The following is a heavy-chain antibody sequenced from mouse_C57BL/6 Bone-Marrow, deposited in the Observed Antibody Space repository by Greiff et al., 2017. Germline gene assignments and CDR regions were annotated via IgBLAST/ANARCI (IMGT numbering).Heavy chain of an antibody. J-gene: IGHJ2*01. D-gene: IGHD1-1*01. Sequence: QVQLQQSGAELVKPGASVKMSCKASGYTFTSYWITWVKQRPGQGLEWIGDIYPGSGSTNYNEKFKSKATLTVDTSSSTAYLQLSSLTSEDSAVYYCARVGFTTVVEGDYWGQGTTLTVSS. CDR2: IYPGSGST. CDR3: ARVGFTTVVEGDY. V-gene: IGHV1-55*01. CDR1: GYTFTSYW.